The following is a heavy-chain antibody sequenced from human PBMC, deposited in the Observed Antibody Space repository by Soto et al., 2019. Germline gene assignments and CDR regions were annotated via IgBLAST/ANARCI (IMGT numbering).Heavy chain of an antibody. CDR3: AREGRYNWNDFPLRSWFDP. Sequence: SQTLSLTCAISGDSVSSNSAAWNWIRQSPSRGLEWLGRTYYRSKWYNDYAVSVKSRITINPDTSKNQFSLQLNSVTPEDTAVYYCAREGRYNWNDFPLRSWFDPWGQGTLVTVSS. CDR2: TYYRSKWYN. D-gene: IGHD1-20*01. CDR1: GDSVSSNSAA. V-gene: IGHV6-1*01. J-gene: IGHJ5*02.